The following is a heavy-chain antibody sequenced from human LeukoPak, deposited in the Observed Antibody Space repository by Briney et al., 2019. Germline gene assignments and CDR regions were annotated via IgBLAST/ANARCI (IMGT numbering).Heavy chain of an antibody. V-gene: IGHV4-38-2*02. J-gene: IGHJ4*02. CDR2: VYHTGGT. CDR3: ARRSRAPERRVDY. CDR1: GFSISSGYY. Sequence: SETLSLTCTVSGFSISSGYYWAWIRQPPGKGLEWIGSVYHTGGTYYNPSLKSRVTISVDTSKNQFSLKLSSVTAADTAVYYCARRSRAPERRVDYWGQGALVTVSS.